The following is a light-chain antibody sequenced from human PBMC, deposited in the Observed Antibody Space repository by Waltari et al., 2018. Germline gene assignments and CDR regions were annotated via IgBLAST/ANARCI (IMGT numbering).Light chain of an antibody. J-gene: IGLJ2*01. V-gene: IGLV2-8*01. Sequence: QSVLTQPPSASAFLGQSVAISCTGTSSDIGGYNYVPWYQQHPGQAPKRLIYEVTKRPSGVPDRFSGSKSGNTASLTVSGLQAEDEADYYCTSYAVTKVVFGGGTKLTVL. CDR3: TSYAVTKVV. CDR1: SSDIGGYNY. CDR2: EVT.